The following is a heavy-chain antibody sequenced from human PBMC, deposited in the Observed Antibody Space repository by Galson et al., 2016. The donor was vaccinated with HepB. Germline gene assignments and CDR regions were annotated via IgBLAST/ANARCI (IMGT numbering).Heavy chain of an antibody. CDR1: GGSISTTSYH. V-gene: IGHV4-39*07. D-gene: IGHD6-19*01. J-gene: IGHJ4*02. CDR3: ARDEEWLVNF. Sequence: SETLSLTCTVSGGSISTTSYHWGWFRQPPGKGLEWIGSIYYSGRTSYNPSLKSRVTISVDTSKNQFSLKLTSVTAADTAVYYCARDEEWLVNFWGQGTLVTVSS. CDR2: IYYSGRT.